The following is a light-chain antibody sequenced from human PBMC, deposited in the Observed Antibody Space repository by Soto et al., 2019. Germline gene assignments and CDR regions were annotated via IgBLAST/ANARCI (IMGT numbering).Light chain of an antibody. CDR1: SSDVGRYNY. V-gene: IGLV2-14*03. CDR3: SSYTDTNTWV. Sequence: QSALTQPASVSGSPGQSITISCTGTSSDVGRYNYVSWYQHHPGQVPTLMIYDVTNRPSGVSNRFSGSKSGSTASLTISGLQAEDEADYYCSSYTDTNTWVFGGGTKVTVL. CDR2: DVT. J-gene: IGLJ3*02.